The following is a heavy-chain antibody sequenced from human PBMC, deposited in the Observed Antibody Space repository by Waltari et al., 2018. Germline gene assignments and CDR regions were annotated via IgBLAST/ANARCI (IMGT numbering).Heavy chain of an antibody. J-gene: IGHJ4*02. CDR1: GGSISSGGYY. D-gene: IGHD3-22*01. CDR3: ARYYYDSSGYYYVTYYFDY. CDR2: SYHSGST. Sequence: QVQLQESGPGLVKPSQTLSLTCTVSGGSISSGGYYWSWIRQHPGKGLEWIGYSYHSGSTYDNPSRTSRVTISVDRSKNQFSLKLSSVTAADTAVYYCARYYYDSSGYYYVTYYFDYWGQGTLVTVSS. V-gene: IGHV4-31*03.